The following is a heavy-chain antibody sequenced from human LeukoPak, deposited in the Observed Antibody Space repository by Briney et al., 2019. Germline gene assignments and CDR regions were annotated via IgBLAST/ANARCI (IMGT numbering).Heavy chain of an antibody. D-gene: IGHD3-10*01. Sequence: GGSLRLSCAASGFTFSSFEMYWVRQAPEKGLEWVSYISASGSAIYYVDSVKGRFTISRDNAKNSLYPQMNSLRAEDTAVYYCVRDGYYGHDSFDIWGQGTMVTVSS. CDR1: GFTFSSFE. J-gene: IGHJ3*02. V-gene: IGHV3-48*03. CDR3: VRDGYYGHDSFDI. CDR2: ISASGSAI.